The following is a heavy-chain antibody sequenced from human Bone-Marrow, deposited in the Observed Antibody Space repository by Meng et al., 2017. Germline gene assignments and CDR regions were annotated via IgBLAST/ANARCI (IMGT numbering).Heavy chain of an antibody. CDR2: IYPGDSDT. CDR3: ASGGGIDYGDYGGLDP. CDR1: GYSFTSYW. V-gene: IGHV5-51*01. Sequence: GESLKISCKGSGYSFTSYWIGWVRQMPGKGLEWLGIIYPGDSDTRYSPSFQGQVTISADKSISTAYLQWSSLKASDTAMYYCASGGGIDYGDYGGLDPWGQGTLVTVSS. J-gene: IGHJ5*02. D-gene: IGHD4-17*01.